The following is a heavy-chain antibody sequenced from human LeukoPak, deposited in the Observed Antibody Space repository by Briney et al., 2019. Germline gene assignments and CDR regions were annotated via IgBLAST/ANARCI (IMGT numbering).Heavy chain of an antibody. CDR2: ISSSSTYI. Sequence: GGSLRLSCAASGFTFTDYNMNWVRQAPGKGLEWVSSISSSSTYIYYADSVKGRFTISRDNAKNSLYLQMNSLSAEDTAVYYCARDATPVTARYYYDSSGYYLDYWGQGTLVTVSS. J-gene: IGHJ4*02. CDR1: GFTFTDYN. V-gene: IGHV3-21*01. D-gene: IGHD3-22*01. CDR3: ARDATPVTARYYYDSSGYYLDY.